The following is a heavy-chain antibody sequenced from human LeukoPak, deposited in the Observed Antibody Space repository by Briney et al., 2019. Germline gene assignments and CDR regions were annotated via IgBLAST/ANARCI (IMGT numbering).Heavy chain of an antibody. CDR2: INHSGST. V-gene: IGHV4-34*01. CDR3: ARHMLAVAGNDAFDI. Sequence: PSETLSLTCAVYGGSFSGYYWSWIRQPPGKGLEWNGEINHSGSTNYNPSLKSRVTISVDTSKNQFSLKLSSVTAADTAVYYCARHMLAVAGNDAFDIWGQGTTVTVSS. J-gene: IGHJ3*02. D-gene: IGHD6-19*01. CDR1: GGSFSGYY.